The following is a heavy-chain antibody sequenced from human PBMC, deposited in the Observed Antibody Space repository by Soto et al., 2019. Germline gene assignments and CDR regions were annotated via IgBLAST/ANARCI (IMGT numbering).Heavy chain of an antibody. Sequence: ASETLSLTCTVSGGSISSYYWSWIRQPPGKGLEWIGYIYYSGSTNYNPSLKSRVTISVDTSKNQFSLKLSSVTAADTAVYYCAREKITGLFDYWGQGTQVTVSS. CDR1: GGSISSYY. CDR3: AREKITGLFDY. CDR2: IYYSGST. D-gene: IGHD2-8*02. V-gene: IGHV4-59*12. J-gene: IGHJ4*02.